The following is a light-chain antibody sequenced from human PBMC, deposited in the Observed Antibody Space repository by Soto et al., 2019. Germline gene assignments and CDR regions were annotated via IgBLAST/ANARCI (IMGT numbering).Light chain of an antibody. CDR1: QGISSY. Sequence: IQLSQSPSSLSASVGDRVTITCRASQGISSYLAWYQQKPGKAPKLLIYAASTLQSGVPSRFSGSGSGTDFTLTISSLQPEDFATCYCQQLNSYPHTFGQGTRLEIK. CDR3: QQLNSYPHT. V-gene: IGKV1-9*01. J-gene: IGKJ5*01. CDR2: AAS.